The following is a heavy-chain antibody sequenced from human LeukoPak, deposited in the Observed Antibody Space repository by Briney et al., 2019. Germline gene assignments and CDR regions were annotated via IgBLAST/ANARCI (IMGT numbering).Heavy chain of an antibody. Sequence: GRSLRLSCAASGFTFSSYGMHWVRQAPGKGLEWVAFISYDGTNKYYADSVRGRFTISRDNSKNTLFLQMNSLRAEDTAVYYCARDVITMVRGVIDYWGQGTLVTVSS. V-gene: IGHV3-30*03. J-gene: IGHJ4*02. D-gene: IGHD3-10*01. CDR2: ISYDGTNK. CDR1: GFTFSSYG. CDR3: ARDVITMVRGVIDY.